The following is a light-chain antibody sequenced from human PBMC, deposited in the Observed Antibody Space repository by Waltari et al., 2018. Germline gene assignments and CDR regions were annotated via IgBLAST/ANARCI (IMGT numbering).Light chain of an antibody. CDR3: QQYNNWPPGT. J-gene: IGKJ1*01. Sequence: TVVPQSPGTLSVSPGERVTLSCRTSQRIGFSLAWYQQKPGQAPSLLMFHSSTRAPGIPARFSGSGSETEFTLTIGSLQSEDFAVYYCQQYNNWPPGTFGQGTKVEI. V-gene: IGKV3-15*01. CDR1: QRIGFS. CDR2: HSS.